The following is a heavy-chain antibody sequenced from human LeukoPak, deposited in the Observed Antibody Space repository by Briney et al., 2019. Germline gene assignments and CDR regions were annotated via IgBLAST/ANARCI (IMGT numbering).Heavy chain of an antibody. Sequence: SETLSLTCTVSGASITTDYWSWIRQPPGKGLEWIGYRHFSGSFNFSPSLRSRVTISLDTSKNQFSLKLSSVTAADTAVYYCARAWYSSSWYRFYGMDVWGQGTTVTVSS. D-gene: IGHD6-13*01. CDR3: ARAWYSSSWYRFYGMDV. V-gene: IGHV4-59*12. J-gene: IGHJ6*02. CDR2: RHFSGSF. CDR1: GASITTDY.